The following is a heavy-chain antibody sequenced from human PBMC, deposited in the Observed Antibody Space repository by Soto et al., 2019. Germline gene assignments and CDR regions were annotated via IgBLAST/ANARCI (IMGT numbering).Heavy chain of an antibody. CDR2: IIPVFGTA. J-gene: IGHJ6*02. V-gene: IGHV1-69*01. CDR1: GGTFTTYT. Sequence: VQLVQSGAEVKKPGSSVKVSCKASGGTFTTYTISWVRQAPGQGLEWMGGIIPVFGTAHYAKNFQGRVTITADESTSTAYMELSSLRSEDTAVYYCARYSSGWYISYGMDIWGQGTTVTVSS. CDR3: ARYSSGWYISYGMDI. D-gene: IGHD6-19*01.